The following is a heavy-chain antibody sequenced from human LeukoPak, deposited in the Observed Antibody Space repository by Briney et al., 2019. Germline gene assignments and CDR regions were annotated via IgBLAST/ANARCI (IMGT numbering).Heavy chain of an antibody. Sequence: GGSLRLSCAASGFTFSSYAMSWVRQAPGKGLEWVSAISGSGGSTYYADSVKGRFTISRDNSKNTLYLQMNSLRAEDTAVYYCAIPYSGSYYYYGMDVWGQRTTVTVSS. CDR3: AIPYSGSYYYYGMDV. J-gene: IGHJ6*02. V-gene: IGHV3-23*01. CDR2: ISGSGGST. CDR1: GFTFSSYA. D-gene: IGHD1-26*01.